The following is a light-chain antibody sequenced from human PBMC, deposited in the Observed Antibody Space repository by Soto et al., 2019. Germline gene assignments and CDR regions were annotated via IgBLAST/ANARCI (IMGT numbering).Light chain of an antibody. Sequence: ESGLTRSPGTLNLSPGERATLFCRASQSIATSQLAWYQQKPGQAPRLLIGASTRATGIPDRFSDSGSGTDFTLTISRLEPEDFAVYYCQQFAASPRTFGQGTKVDI. V-gene: IGKV3-20*01. CDR3: QQFAASPRT. J-gene: IGKJ1*01. CDR1: QSIATSQ. CDR2: GAS.